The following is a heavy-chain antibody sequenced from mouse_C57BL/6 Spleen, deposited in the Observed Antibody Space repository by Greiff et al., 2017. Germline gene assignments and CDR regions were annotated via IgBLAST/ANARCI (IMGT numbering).Heavy chain of an antibody. D-gene: IGHD1-1*01. CDR3: TNGEGDYDVDY. Sequence: EVQLQQSGTVLARPGASVKMSCKTSGYTFTSYWMHWVKQRPGQGLEWIGAIYPGNSDTSYYQTFKGKAKLTAVTSASTAYMELSSLTNEDSAVYYCTNGEGDYDVDYWGQGTTLTVSS. CDR1: GYTFTSYW. J-gene: IGHJ2*01. V-gene: IGHV1-5*01. CDR2: IYPGNSDT.